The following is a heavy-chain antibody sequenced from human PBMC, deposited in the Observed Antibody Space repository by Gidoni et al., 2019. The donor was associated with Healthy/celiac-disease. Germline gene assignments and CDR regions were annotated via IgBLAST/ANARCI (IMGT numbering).Heavy chain of an antibody. D-gene: IGHD5-12*01. CDR2: MKSKTDGGTT. V-gene: IGHV3-15*07. J-gene: IGHJ4*02. CDR3: TTLPMVATGYYFDY. Sequence: EVQLVESGGGLVKPGGSLRLSCAASGFTFSNAWMNWVRQAPGKGLEWVGRMKSKTDGGTTDYAAPVKGRFTISRDDSKNTLYLQMNSLKTEDTAVYYCTTLPMVATGYYFDYWGQGTLVTVSS. CDR1: GFTFSNAW.